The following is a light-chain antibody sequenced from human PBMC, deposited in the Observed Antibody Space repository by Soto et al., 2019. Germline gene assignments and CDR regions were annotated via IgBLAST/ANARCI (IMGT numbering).Light chain of an antibody. CDR1: SGHSSYA. Sequence: QSVLTQSPSASASLGASVKLTCTLSSGHSSYAIAWHQQQPEKGPRYLMKLSSDGSHSKGDGIPDRSSGSSSGAERYLTISSLQSEDAADYYCQTWDTGARVVFGGGTKVTVL. CDR3: QTWDTGARVV. J-gene: IGLJ2*01. CDR2: LSSDGSH. V-gene: IGLV4-69*01.